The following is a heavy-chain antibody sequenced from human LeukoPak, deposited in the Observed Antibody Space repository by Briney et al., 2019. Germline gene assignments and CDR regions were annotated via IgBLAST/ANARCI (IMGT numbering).Heavy chain of an antibody. CDR1: GYTFTSYY. Sequence: ASVKVSCKASGYTFTSYYMHWVRQAPGQGLEWMGWINPNSGGTNYAQKFQGRVTMTRDTSISTAYMELSRLRSDDTAVYYCARDYAIADYDILTGYYIGWNWFDPWGQGTLVTVSS. J-gene: IGHJ5*02. CDR3: ARDYAIADYDILTGYYIGWNWFDP. D-gene: IGHD3-9*01. V-gene: IGHV1-2*02. CDR2: INPNSGGT.